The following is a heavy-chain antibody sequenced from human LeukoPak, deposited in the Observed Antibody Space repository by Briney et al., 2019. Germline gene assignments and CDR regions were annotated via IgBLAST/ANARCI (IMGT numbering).Heavy chain of an antibody. Sequence: GESLKISCKGSGYIFTNSWIGWVRQMPGKGLELMGIIDPADSERRYSPSFQGQVTISVDNSISTAYLQWSSLKASDTAMYYCSRQGCTTTSCHTIDSWGQGSLVTVSP. CDR1: GYIFTNSW. V-gene: IGHV5-51*01. J-gene: IGHJ4*02. CDR2: IDPADSER. CDR3: SRQGCTTTSCHTIDS. D-gene: IGHD2-2*02.